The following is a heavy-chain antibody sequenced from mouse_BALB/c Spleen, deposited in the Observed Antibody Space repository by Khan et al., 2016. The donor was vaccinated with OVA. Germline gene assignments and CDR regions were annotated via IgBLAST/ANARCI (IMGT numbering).Heavy chain of an antibody. CDR1: GYTFTRYD. D-gene: IGHD2-3*01. CDR2: IYPGDGST. V-gene: IGHV1S56*01. Sequence: VQLQESGPELVKPGALVKISCKASGYTFTRYDINWVKQRPGQGLEWLGWIYPGDGSTYYNAKFKGQATLTADKSSSTAYMQLNSLTSEDSAVYFCARGDGYHPLDSWGQGTTLTVSS. CDR3: ARGDGYHPLDS. J-gene: IGHJ2*01.